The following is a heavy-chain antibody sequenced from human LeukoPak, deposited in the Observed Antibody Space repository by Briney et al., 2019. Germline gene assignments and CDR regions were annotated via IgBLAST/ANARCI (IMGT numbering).Heavy chain of an antibody. CDR2: INQDQNEI. J-gene: IGHJ4*01. V-gene: IGHV3-7*01. Sequence: PGGSLRLSCAASGFTFSSYWMTWVRQAPGKGLEWVASINQDQNEIHYVDSVRGRFTIFRDNAKDSVYLQMNSLRAEDSATYYCVREGFYFFDFWGQGTLVTVSS. CDR1: GFTFSSYW. CDR3: VREGFYFFDF.